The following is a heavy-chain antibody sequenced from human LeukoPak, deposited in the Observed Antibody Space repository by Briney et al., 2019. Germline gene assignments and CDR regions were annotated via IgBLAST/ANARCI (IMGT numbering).Heavy chain of an antibody. Sequence: PGGSLRLSCAASGFTFSSYAINWVRQAPGKGLEWVSVITNSGTSTNYADSVKGRFTISRDNSKSTLYLQMNNLRAEDTAIYYCAKEELGYIDRWGQGTLVTVSS. CDR3: AKEELGYIDR. V-gene: IGHV3-23*01. CDR2: ITNSGTST. J-gene: IGHJ4*02. D-gene: IGHD2/OR15-2a*01. CDR1: GFTFSSYA.